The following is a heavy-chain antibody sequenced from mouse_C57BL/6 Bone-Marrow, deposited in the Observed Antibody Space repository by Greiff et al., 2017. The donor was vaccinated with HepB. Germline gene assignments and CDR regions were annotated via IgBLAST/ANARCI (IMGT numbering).Heavy chain of an antibody. D-gene: IGHD1-1*01. CDR2: ISDGGSYT. CDR1: GFTFSSYA. Sequence: EVMLVESGGGLVKPGGSLKLSCAASGFTFSSYAMSWVRQTPEKRLEWVATISDGGSYTYYPDNVKGRFTISRDNAKNNLYLQMSHLKSEDTAMYYCARDGITTVVSYWYFDVWGTGTTVTVSS. CDR3: ARDGITTVVSYWYFDV. J-gene: IGHJ1*03. V-gene: IGHV5-4*01.